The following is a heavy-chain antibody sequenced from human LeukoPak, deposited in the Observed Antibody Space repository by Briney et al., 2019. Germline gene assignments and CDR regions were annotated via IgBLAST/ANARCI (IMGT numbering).Heavy chain of an antibody. CDR1: GGSIRGYY. V-gene: IGHV4-59*12. CDR2: IYYSGST. J-gene: IGHJ3*02. CDR3: ARGGIYGSGSTAFDI. Sequence: PSETLSLTCTVSGGSIRGYYWSWIRQPPGKGLEYIGYIYYSGSTNYNPSLKSRVTISVDTSKNQFSLKLSSVTAADTAVYYCARGGIYGSGSTAFDIWGQGTMVTVSS. D-gene: IGHD3-10*01.